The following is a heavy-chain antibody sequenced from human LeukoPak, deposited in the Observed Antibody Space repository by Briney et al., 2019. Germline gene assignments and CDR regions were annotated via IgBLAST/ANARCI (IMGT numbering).Heavy chain of an antibody. V-gene: IGHV3-53*01. CDR3: ARGVEPLAANTLAY. D-gene: IGHD1-14*01. J-gene: IGHJ4*02. Sequence: GGSLRLSCAASGFTVITNDMTWARQAPGKGLEWVSVLYSDGNTKYADSVQGRFTISRDNSKNTLYIEMNSLSPDDTAVYYCARGVEPLAANTLAYWGQGTLVTVSS. CDR2: LYSDGNT. CDR1: GFTVITND.